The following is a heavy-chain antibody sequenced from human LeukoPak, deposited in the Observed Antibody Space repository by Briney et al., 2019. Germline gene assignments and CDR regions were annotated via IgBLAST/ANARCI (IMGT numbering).Heavy chain of an antibody. CDR1: GGSFSGYY. Sequence: SETLSLTCAVYGGSFSGYYWSWIRQPPGRRLEWIGEINHSGSTNYNPSLKSRVTISVDTSKNQFSLKLSSVTAADTAVYYCARRPRARKYYYDSSGYRDAFDIWGQGTMVTVSS. CDR3: ARRPRARKYYYDSSGYRDAFDI. D-gene: IGHD3-22*01. CDR2: INHSGST. J-gene: IGHJ3*02. V-gene: IGHV4-34*01.